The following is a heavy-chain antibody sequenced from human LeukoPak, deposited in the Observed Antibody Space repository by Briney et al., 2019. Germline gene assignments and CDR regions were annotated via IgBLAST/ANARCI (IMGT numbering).Heavy chain of an antibody. CDR3: ARTPGTPTDYGDTYYYYYMDV. Sequence: ASVKVSCKASGYTFTSYGTNWVRQAPGQGLEWMGWISAYNGDTNYAQKLQGRVTMTTDTSTSTAYMELSSLRSEDTAVYYCARTPGTPTDYGDTYYYYYMDVWGKGTTVTISS. D-gene: IGHD4-17*01. J-gene: IGHJ6*03. CDR2: ISAYNGDT. V-gene: IGHV1-18*01. CDR1: GYTFTSYG.